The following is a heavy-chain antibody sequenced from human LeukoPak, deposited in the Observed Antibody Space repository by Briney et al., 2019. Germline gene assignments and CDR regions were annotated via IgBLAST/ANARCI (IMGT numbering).Heavy chain of an antibody. CDR3: ARGALYTYYYYYMDV. Sequence: SVEVSCKASGGTFSSYAISWVRQAPGQGLEWMGGIIPIFGTANYAQKLQGRVTITTDESTSTAYMELSSLRSEDTAVYYCARGALYTYYYYYMDVWGKGTTVTVSS. CDR1: GGTFSSYA. J-gene: IGHJ6*03. D-gene: IGHD2-8*01. V-gene: IGHV1-69*05. CDR2: IIPIFGTA.